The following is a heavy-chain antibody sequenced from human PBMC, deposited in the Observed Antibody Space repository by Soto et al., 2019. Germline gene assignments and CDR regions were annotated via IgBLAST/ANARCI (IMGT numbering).Heavy chain of an antibody. D-gene: IGHD6-6*01. CDR1: GFTCSDYY. CDR3: ARIYSRSSNLDF. CDR2: ISSSGSTI. J-gene: IGHJ4*02. V-gene: IGHV3-11*01. Sequence: GALWVSCVASGFTCSDYYMSWIRQAPGKGLEWVSYISSSGSTIYHADSVKGRFTISRDNAKNSLYLQMNSLRAEATAVYYCARIYSRSSNLDFWGQVSLFTLSP.